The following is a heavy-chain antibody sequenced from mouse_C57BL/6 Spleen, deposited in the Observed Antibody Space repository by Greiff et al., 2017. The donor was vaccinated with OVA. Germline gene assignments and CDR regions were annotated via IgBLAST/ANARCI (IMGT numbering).Heavy chain of an antibody. Sequence: DVQLQESGAELVRPGASVKLSCTASGFNIKDDYMHWVKQRPEQGLEWIGWIDPENGDTEYASKFQGKATITADTSSNTAYLQLSSLTSEDTAVYYCTTFTTGAMDYWGQGTSVTVSS. D-gene: IGHD1-1*01. J-gene: IGHJ4*01. CDR3: TTFTTGAMDY. V-gene: IGHV14-4*01. CDR1: GFNIKDDY. CDR2: IDPENGDT.